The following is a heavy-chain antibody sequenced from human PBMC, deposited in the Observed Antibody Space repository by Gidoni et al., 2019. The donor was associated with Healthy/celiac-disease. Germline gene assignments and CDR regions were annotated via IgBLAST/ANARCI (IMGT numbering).Heavy chain of an antibody. V-gene: IGHV1-8*01. D-gene: IGHD3-3*01. J-gene: IGHJ4*02. CDR1: GYTFTSYD. Sequence: QVQLVQSGAEVKKPGASVKVSCKASGYTFTSYDINWVRQATGQGLEWMGWMNPNSGNTGYAQKFQGRVTMTRNTSISTAYMELSSLRSEDTAVYYCARGLRFLEWLFSGNDYWGQGTLVTVSS. CDR3: ARGLRFLEWLFSGNDY. CDR2: MNPNSGNT.